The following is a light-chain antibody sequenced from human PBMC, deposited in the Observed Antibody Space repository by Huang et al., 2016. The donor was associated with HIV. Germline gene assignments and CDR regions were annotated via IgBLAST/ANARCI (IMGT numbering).Light chain of an antibody. CDR2: GAS. J-gene: IGKJ2*01. CDR3: QQSYRTPRT. V-gene: IGKV1-39*01. Sequence: DIQMTQFPTSLSASVGDRVTITCRAGQTIDKYLNWYQHKSGGAPKLLIYGASNLQSGVPSRVSGRGSGTRFSLTINSLQPEDSATYYCQQSYRTPRTFGPGTKLEI. CDR1: QTIDKY.